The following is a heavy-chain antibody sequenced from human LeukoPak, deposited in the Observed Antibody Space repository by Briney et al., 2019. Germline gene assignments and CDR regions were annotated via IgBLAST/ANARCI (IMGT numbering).Heavy chain of an antibody. Sequence: GRSLRLSCAASGFTFDDYAMHWVRQAPGKGLEWVSGISWNSGSIGYADSVKGQFTISRDNAKNSLNLQMNSLRAEDTALYYCAKGHLDYYGMDVWGQGTTVTVSS. CDR1: GFTFDDYA. J-gene: IGHJ6*02. V-gene: IGHV3-9*01. CDR3: AKGHLDYYGMDV. CDR2: ISWNSGSI.